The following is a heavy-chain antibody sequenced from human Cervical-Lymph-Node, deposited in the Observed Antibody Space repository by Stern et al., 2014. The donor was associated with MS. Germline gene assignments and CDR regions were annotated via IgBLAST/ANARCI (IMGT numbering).Heavy chain of an antibody. Sequence: QVQLGQSGTEVRKPGSSVKVSCKASGGTFSNSGISWVRQAPGQGLERMGGIIPLFGTTNYAQKFQGRVTITADKSTGTAFLELRSLTSDDTAVYYCARDLGVGPTAYWGQGTLVTVSS. CDR3: ARDLGVGPTAY. J-gene: IGHJ4*02. CDR2: IIPLFGTT. CDR1: GGTFSNSG. D-gene: IGHD1-26*01. V-gene: IGHV1-69*06.